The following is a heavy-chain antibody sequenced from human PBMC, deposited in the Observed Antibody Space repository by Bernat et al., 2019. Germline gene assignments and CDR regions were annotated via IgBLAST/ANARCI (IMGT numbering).Heavy chain of an antibody. V-gene: IGHV1-2*04. CDR3: ARGAYYYDSSGYPGAFDI. CDR2: INPNRGGT. J-gene: IGHJ3*02. D-gene: IGHD3-22*01. CDR1: GYTFTGYY. Sequence: QVQLVQSGAEVKKPGASVKVSCKASGYTFTGYYMHWVRQAPGQGLEWMGWINPNRGGTNYAQKFQGWVTMTRDTSISTAYMELSRLRSDDTAVYYCARGAYYYDSSGYPGAFDIWGQGTMVTVSS.